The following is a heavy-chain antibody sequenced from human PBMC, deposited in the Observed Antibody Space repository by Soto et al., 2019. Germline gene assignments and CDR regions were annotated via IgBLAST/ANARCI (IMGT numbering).Heavy chain of an antibody. J-gene: IGHJ3*02. CDR2: INPNSGGT. V-gene: IGHV1-2*04. CDR3: ARDFLGPTGAFDI. Sequence: ASVKVSCKASGYTFTGYYMHWVRQAPGQGLEWMGWINPNSGGTNYAQKFQGWVTMTRDTSISTAYMELSRLRSDDTAVYYCARDFLGPTGAFDIWGKGTMVTV. CDR1: GYTFTGYY. D-gene: IGHD3-9*01.